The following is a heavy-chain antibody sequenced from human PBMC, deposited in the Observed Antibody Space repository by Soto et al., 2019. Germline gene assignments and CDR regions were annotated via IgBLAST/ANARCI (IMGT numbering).Heavy chain of an antibody. CDR3: ASVGYCSTTTCPPA. V-gene: IGHV3-53*01. CDR1: GLTVSTNY. D-gene: IGHD2-2*01. Sequence: VGSLRLSCAASGLTVSTNYMTWVRQAPGKGLEWVSVIYRGGNTYHADSVQGRFSISRDNSKNTVDLQMNNLRAKDTAMYYCASVGYCSTTTCPPAWGQGTLVTV. J-gene: IGHJ4*02. CDR2: IYRGGNT.